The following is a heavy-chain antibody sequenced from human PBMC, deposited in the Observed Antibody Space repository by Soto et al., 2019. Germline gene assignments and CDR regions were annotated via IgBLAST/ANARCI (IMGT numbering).Heavy chain of an antibody. CDR2: MYYSGST. J-gene: IGHJ4*01. CDR1: GDSISISSYY. CDR3: AAMLIVGATPYYFEY. Sequence: QLQLEESGPRLVKPSETLSLTCTISGDSISISSYYWAWIRQPPGKGLEWIGSMYYSGSTYNNPSRKSRVPMSVDTPKKQFSLILSSVTAADTAVYYCAAMLIVGATPYYFEYWDEGNLVTVSS. D-gene: IGHD1-26*01. V-gene: IGHV4-39*01.